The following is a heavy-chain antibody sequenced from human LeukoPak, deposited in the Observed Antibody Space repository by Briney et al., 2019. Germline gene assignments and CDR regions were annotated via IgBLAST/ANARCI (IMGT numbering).Heavy chain of an antibody. CDR3: ARGDDYGDNEVHFQH. CDR1: GYTFTSYY. Sequence: GASLKVSCKASGYTFTSYYMHWVRQAPGQGLEWMGWISAYNGNTNYAQKLQGRVTMTTDTSTSTAYMELRSLRSDDTAVYYCARGDDYGDNEVHFQHWGQGTLVTVSS. CDR2: ISAYNGNT. J-gene: IGHJ1*01. V-gene: IGHV1-18*04. D-gene: IGHD4-17*01.